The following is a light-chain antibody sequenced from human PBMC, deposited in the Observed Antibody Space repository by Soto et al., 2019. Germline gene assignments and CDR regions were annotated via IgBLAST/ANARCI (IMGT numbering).Light chain of an antibody. CDR3: QKYNTAPFT. V-gene: IGKV1-27*01. CDR2: AAS. Sequence: DIQMTQSPSSLSAYVGDRVTIPCRASRGIRNFLALYQQKPGKVPKLLIYAASTLQSGVPSRFSGSGSGTDFTLTISCLQPEDVATYDCQKYNTAPFTFGPGTKVDIK. J-gene: IGKJ3*01. CDR1: RGIRNF.